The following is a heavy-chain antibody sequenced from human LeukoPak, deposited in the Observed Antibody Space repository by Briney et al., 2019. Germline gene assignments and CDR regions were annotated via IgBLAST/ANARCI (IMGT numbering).Heavy chain of an antibody. Sequence: GASVKVSCKASGYTFTSYDINWVRQATGQGLEWMGWMNPNSGNTGYAQKFQGRVTMTRNTSISTAYMELSSLRSEHTAVYYCARDQYDSSGYYYVGAEYFQHWGQGTLVTVSS. CDR1: GYTFTSYD. D-gene: IGHD3-22*01. CDR2: MNPNSGNT. CDR3: ARDQYDSSGYYYVGAEYFQH. V-gene: IGHV1-8*01. J-gene: IGHJ1*01.